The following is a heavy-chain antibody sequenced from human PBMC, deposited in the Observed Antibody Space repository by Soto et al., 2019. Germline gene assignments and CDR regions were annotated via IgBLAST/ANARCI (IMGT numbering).Heavy chain of an antibody. CDR1: GGTFSSYA. J-gene: IGHJ6*02. CDR2: IIPIFGTA. CDR3: ASTTVTTTADQYYYYGMDV. Sequence: SVKVSCKASGGTFSSYAISWVRQAPGQGLEWMGGIIPIFGTANYAQKFQGRVTITADESTSTAYMELSSLRSEDTAVYYCASTTVTTTADQYYYYGMDVWGQGTTVTVSS. V-gene: IGHV1-69*13. D-gene: IGHD4-4*01.